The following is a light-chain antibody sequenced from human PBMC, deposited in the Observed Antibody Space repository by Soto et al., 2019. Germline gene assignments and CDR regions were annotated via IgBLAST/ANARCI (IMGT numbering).Light chain of an antibody. Sequence: DVVMTQSPLFLPVTLGQPASISCRSSLSLAYIDGNTYLHWFQQRPGPSPRRLIYNLSSRDSGVPDRLSGSGSGPYFKLKISRVQAEVVGVYYCMRSVPWPPYTFGQGTKLEIK. J-gene: IGKJ2*01. V-gene: IGKV2-30*01. CDR3: MRSVPWPPYT. CDR2: NLS. CDR1: LSLAYIDGNTY.